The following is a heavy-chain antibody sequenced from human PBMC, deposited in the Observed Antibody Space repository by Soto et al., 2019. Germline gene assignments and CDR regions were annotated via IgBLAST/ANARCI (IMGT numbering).Heavy chain of an antibody. CDR3: ARDLWGYCGTDCYPLDV. CDR1: RSSISGHY. J-gene: IGHJ6*03. Sequence: SEPLSLTSTASRSSISGHYWSWISERPGKGLEWIGYVYHTGSTVYNPSFKSRGTISVDTSKNQFSLKLNSVTAADTAVYYCARDLWGYCGTDCYPLDVWGKGTTVT. D-gene: IGHD2-21*02. CDR2: VYHTGST. V-gene: IGHV4-59*11.